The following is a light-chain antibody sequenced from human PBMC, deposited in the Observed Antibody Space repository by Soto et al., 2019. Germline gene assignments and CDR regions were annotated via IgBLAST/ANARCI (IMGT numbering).Light chain of an antibody. CDR3: QQCHRYLT. CDR1: QTISSW. J-gene: IGKJ1*01. CDR2: KAS. Sequence: DIQMTQSASTLSGSFGDRVTITCRASQTISSWLAWYQQKPGKAPKLLIYKASTLKSGVPSRFSGSGSGTEFTLTISSLQPDDFATYYCQQCHRYLTFGQGTKVDIK. V-gene: IGKV1-5*03.